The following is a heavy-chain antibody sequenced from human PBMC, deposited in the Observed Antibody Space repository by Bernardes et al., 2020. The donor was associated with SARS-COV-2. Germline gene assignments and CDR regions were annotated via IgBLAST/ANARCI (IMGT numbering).Heavy chain of an antibody. Sequence: ASVKVSCKVSGYTLSDLSMHWVQQAPGKGLEWMGSFDPEDGEAVYAQKFLGRVTMTADTSTYTSYLELSSLRSDDTAVYYCTTSLSLTVVVYAFDIWGQGTTVIVSS. CDR3: TTSLSLTVVVYAFDI. CDR2: FDPEDGEA. V-gene: IGHV1-24*01. CDR1: GYTLSDLS. D-gene: IGHD3-22*01. J-gene: IGHJ3*02.